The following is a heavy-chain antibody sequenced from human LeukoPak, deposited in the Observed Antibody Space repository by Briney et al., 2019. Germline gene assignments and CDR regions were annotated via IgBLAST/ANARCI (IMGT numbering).Heavy chain of an antibody. CDR3: ARDLGNLRDY. CDR1: GFTFSNYW. D-gene: IGHD2/OR15-2a*01. J-gene: IGHJ4*02. CDR2: INSDGINT. V-gene: IGHV3-74*01. Sequence: GSLILSCAACGFTFSNYWMHWVRQAPGKGLVWVSRINSDGINTSYADPVKGRFTISRDNDKNTLNLQMNSLRAEDTAVYYCARDLGNLRDYWGQGTLVTVSS.